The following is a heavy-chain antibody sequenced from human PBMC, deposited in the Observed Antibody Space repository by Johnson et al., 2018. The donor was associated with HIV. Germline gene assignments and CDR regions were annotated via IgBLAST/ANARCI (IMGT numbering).Heavy chain of an antibody. V-gene: IGHV3-11*04. J-gene: IGHJ3*02. CDR2: ISSSGCTI. CDR1: GFTFSDYY. Sequence: QVQLVESGGGLVKPGGSLRLSCAASGFTFSDYYMSWIRQAPGKGLEWISYISSSGCTIYYADSVKGRFTISRDNAKNSLYLQMNSLSAEDTAVYYCATRDPTHRPGVFDIWGQGTMVTISS. CDR3: ATRDPTHRPGVFDI. D-gene: IGHD1-14*01.